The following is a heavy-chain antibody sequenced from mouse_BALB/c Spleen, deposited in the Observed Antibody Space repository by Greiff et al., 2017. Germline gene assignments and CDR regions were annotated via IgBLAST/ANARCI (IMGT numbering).Heavy chain of an antibody. J-gene: IGHJ3*01. Sequence: EVKLVESGAELVKPGASVKLSCTASGFNIKDTYMHWVKQRPEQGLEWIGRIDPANGNTKYDPTFQGKATITADTSSNTAYLQLSSLTSEDTAVYHCARNRYDAGTWFAYWGQGTLVTVSA. V-gene: IGHV14-3*02. CDR3: ARNRYDAGTWFAY. CDR2: IDPANGNT. D-gene: IGHD2-14*01. CDR1: GFNIKDTY.